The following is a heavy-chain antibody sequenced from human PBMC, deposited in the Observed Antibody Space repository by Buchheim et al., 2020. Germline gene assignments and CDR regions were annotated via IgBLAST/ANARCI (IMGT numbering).Heavy chain of an antibody. J-gene: IGHJ4*02. Sequence: QVQLVQSGAEVKKPGASVRVSCKASGYTFSGYYIHWVRQAPGQGLEWMGWINPNGGGTNSAQRFQGRVTMTRDTSISTAYMDLSGLRSDDTAIYFCARGQRELAYWGQGTL. CDR3: ARGQRELAY. CDR2: INPNGGGT. V-gene: IGHV1-2*02. D-gene: IGHD1-26*01. CDR1: GYTFSGYY.